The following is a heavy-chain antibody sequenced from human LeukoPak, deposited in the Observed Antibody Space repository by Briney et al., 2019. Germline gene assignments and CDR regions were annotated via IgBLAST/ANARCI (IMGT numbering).Heavy chain of an antibody. J-gene: IGHJ3*02. V-gene: IGHV3-23*01. Sequence: GGSLRLSCAASGLTFSSYAMSWVRQAPGMGLEWVSSIGSSGDITYYADSVKGRFTISRDNSKNTLYLQMNSLRAEDTAVYYCARSGRGYDDAFDIWGQGTMVTVSS. CDR1: GLTFSSYA. D-gene: IGHD5-12*01. CDR3: ARSGRGYDDAFDI. CDR2: IGSSGDIT.